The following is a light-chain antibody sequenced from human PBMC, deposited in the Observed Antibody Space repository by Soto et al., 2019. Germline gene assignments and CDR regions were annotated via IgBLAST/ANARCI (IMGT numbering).Light chain of an antibody. CDR1: SSNVGGYNY. V-gene: IGLV2-14*01. Sequence: QSALTQPASVSGSPGQSITISCTGTSSNVGGYNYVSWYQQHPGKAPKLMNYDVSNRPSGLSNRFACSKSGNTAPLTISGLQAEEEADSYRTSYASSSTLVFGGGTKLTVL. CDR2: DVS. J-gene: IGLJ2*01. CDR3: TSYASSSTLV.